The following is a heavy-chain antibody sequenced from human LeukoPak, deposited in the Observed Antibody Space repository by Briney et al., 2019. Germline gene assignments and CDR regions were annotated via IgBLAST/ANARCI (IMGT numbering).Heavy chain of an antibody. CDR3: ARVAGYCSGGSCRTRFDP. V-gene: IGHV4-34*01. J-gene: IGHJ5*02. CDR2: INHSGGT. D-gene: IGHD2-15*01. CDR1: GGSFSGYY. Sequence: SETLSLTCAVYGGSFSGYYWSWIRQPPGKGLEWVGEINHSGGTNYNPSLKSRVTISVDTSKNQFSLKLSSVTAADTAVYYCARVAGYCSGGSCRTRFDPWGQGTLVTVSS.